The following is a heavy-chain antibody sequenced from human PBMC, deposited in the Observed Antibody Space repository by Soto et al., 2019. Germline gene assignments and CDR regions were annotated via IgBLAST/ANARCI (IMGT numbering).Heavy chain of an antibody. D-gene: IGHD5-12*01. V-gene: IGHV3-48*02. J-gene: IGHJ4*02. Sequence: LRLSCGASGFTFSSYSMNWVRQAPGKGLEWISYISSSSSTIFYADSVKGRFTISRDNDKNSLYLQMNNLRDEDTAVYFCAREGRYSGSDYFDYWGQGTMVTVYS. CDR1: GFTFSSYS. CDR3: AREGRYSGSDYFDY. CDR2: ISSSSSTI.